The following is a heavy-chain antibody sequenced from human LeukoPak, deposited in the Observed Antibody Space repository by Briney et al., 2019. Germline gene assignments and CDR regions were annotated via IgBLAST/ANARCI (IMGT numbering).Heavy chain of an antibody. V-gene: IGHV3-21*04. CDR3: ATTGPWSAEYFQH. Sequence: GGSLRLSCAASGFTFSSYSMNWVRQAPGKGLEWVSSISSSSSYIYYADSVKGRFTISRDNAKNSLYLQMNSLRAEDTAVYYCATTGPWSAEYFQHWGQGTLVTVSS. D-gene: IGHD1-14*01. CDR1: GFTFSSYS. CDR2: ISSSSSYI. J-gene: IGHJ1*01.